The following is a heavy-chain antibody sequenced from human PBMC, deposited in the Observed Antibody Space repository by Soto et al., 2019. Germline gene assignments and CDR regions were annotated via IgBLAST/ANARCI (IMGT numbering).Heavy chain of an antibody. Sequence: LCGGSISSSSYYWGWIRQPPGKGPEWIGSIYYSGSTYYSPSLKSRVTISVDTSKNQFSLKLSSVTAADTAVYYCARLPLRSGWFDPWGQGTLVTVSS. J-gene: IGHJ5*02. CDR2: IYYSGST. CDR1: GGSISSSSYY. D-gene: IGHD4-17*01. CDR3: ARLPLRSGWFDP. V-gene: IGHV4-39*01.